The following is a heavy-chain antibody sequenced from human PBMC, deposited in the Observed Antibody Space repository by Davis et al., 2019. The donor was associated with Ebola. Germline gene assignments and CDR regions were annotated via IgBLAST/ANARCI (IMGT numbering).Heavy chain of an antibody. D-gene: IGHD3-16*01. CDR1: GFPFSSYT. J-gene: IGHJ4*02. CDR2: ISSDGSYI. Sequence: GESLKISCAASGFPFSSYTMNWVRQAPGKGLEWVSSISSDGSYILYADSAKGRFTISRDNAKNSLYLQMNSLKAEDTAVYFCATSESFFDYAAYFHYWGQGTLLTVSS. CDR3: ATSESFFDYAAYFHY. V-gene: IGHV3-21*06.